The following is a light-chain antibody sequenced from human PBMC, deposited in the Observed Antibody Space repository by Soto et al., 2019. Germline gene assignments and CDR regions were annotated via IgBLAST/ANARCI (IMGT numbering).Light chain of an antibody. J-gene: IGLJ3*02. CDR3: AAWDDSLGGRWV. V-gene: IGLV1-47*02. CDR2: GDV. Sequence: QLVLTQPPSASGTPGQRFTISCSGSSSNIGSNSVYWYQQLPGTAPKLLMYGDVQRPSGVPDRFSGSKSGTSASLAISGLRSEDEADYYCAAWDDSLGGRWVFGGGTKVTVL. CDR1: SSNIGSNS.